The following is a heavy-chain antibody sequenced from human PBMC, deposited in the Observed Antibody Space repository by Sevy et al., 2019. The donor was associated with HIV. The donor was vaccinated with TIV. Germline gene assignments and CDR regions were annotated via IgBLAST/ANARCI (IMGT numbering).Heavy chain of an antibody. D-gene: IGHD3-22*01. V-gene: IGHV1-24*01. J-gene: IGHJ3*02. CDR2: FDPEDGET. Sequence: ASVKVSCKVSGYTLTELSMHWVRQAPGKGLEWMGGFDPEDGETIYAQKFQGRVTMTEDTSTDTAYMGLSSLRSEDTAVYYCATHHYDSSGYSIVGDAFDIWGQGTMVTVSS. CDR1: GYTLTELS. CDR3: ATHHYDSSGYSIVGDAFDI.